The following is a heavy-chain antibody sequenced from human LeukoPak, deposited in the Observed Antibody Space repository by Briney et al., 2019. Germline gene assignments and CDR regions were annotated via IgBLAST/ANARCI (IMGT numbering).Heavy chain of an antibody. CDR1: GFTFSSYG. V-gene: IGHV3-21*01. J-gene: IGHJ3*02. CDR3: AREGEEGFPSAFDI. D-gene: IGHD3-16*01. Sequence: PGGSLRLSCAASGFTFSSYGMSWVRQAPGKGLEWVSSISSSSSYIYYADSVKGRFTISRDNAKNSLYLQMNSLRAEDTAVYYCAREGEEGFPSAFDIWGQGTMVTVSS. CDR2: ISSSSSYI.